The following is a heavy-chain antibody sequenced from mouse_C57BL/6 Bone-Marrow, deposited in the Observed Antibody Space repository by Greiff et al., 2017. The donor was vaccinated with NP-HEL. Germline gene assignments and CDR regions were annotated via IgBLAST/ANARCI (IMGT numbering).Heavy chain of an antibody. CDR2: IRNKANGYTT. CDR3: ARYPGEDY. Sequence: VHVKQSGGGLVQPGGSLSLSCAASGFTFTDYYMSWVRQTPGKALEWLGFIRNKANGYTTEYSASVKGRFTISRDNSQSILYLQMNALRAEDSATYYCARYPGEDYWGQGTSVTVSS. J-gene: IGHJ4*01. CDR1: GFTFTDYY. V-gene: IGHV7-3*01.